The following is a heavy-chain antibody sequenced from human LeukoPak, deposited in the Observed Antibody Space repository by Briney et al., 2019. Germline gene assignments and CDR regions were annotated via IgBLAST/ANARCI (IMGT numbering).Heavy chain of an antibody. Sequence: ASVTVSCTPSGYTFTSYYMHWVRQAPGQGLEWMGIINPSGGSTSYAQKFQGRVTMTRDMSTSTVYMELSSLRSEDTAVYYCARGFTYYYDSSGYSFDYWGQGTLVTVSS. CDR1: GYTFTSYY. J-gene: IGHJ4*02. CDR2: INPSGGST. V-gene: IGHV1-46*01. D-gene: IGHD3-22*01. CDR3: ARGFTYYYDSSGYSFDY.